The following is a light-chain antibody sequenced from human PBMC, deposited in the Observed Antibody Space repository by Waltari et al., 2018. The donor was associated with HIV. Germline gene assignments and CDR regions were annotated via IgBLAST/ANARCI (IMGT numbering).Light chain of an antibody. CDR3: QQRSSWPIT. V-gene: IGKV3-11*01. CDR1: QSVSSF. J-gene: IGKJ5*01. CDR2: DTS. Sequence: EIVLTQSPATLSLSPGERATLSCRASQSVSSFLAWYQQKPGQAPRLLIYDTSKMATGIPARFSGSGSETDFTLTICSLEPEDFAIYYCQQRSSWPITFGQGTRLEIK.